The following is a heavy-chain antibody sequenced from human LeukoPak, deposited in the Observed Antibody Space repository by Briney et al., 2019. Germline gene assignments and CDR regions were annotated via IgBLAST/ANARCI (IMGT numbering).Heavy chain of an antibody. V-gene: IGHV4-34*01. D-gene: IGHD1-26*01. CDR1: GGSFSGYY. CDR3: ARDPYSGNYGAYYYYYMDV. Sequence: SETLSLTCAVYGGSFSGYYWSWIRQPPGKGLEWIGEINHSGSTNYNPSLKSRVTISVDTSKNQFSLKLSSVTAADTAVYYCARDPYSGNYGAYYYYYMDVWGKGTTVTISS. CDR2: INHSGST. J-gene: IGHJ6*03.